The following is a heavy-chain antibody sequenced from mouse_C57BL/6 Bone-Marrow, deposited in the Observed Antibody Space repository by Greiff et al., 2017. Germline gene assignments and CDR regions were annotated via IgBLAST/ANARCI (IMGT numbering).Heavy chain of an antibody. CDR3: ARSRGFAY. CDR2: INPSSGYT. Sequence: VQLQQSGAELARPGASVKMSCKASGYTFTSYTMHWVTQRPGQGLEWIGYINPSSGYTKYNQKFKDKATLTADKSSSTAYMQLSSLTSEDAAVYYCARSRGFAYWGQGTLVTVSA. V-gene: IGHV1-4*01. CDR1: GYTFTSYT. J-gene: IGHJ3*01.